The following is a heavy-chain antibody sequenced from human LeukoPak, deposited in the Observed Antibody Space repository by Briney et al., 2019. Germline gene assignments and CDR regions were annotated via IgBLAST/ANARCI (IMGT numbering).Heavy chain of an antibody. D-gene: IGHD3-3*01. CDR2: IYHSGST. V-gene: IGHV4-38-2*02. CDR1: GYSTSSGYY. J-gene: IGHJ4*02. CDR3: ARGAPVWSRTHFDY. Sequence: SETLSLTCTVSGYSTSSGYYWGWIRQPPGKGLEWIGSIYHSGSTYYNPSLKSRVTISVDTSKNQFSLKLTSVTAADTAVYYCARGAPVWSRTHFDYWGQGNMVTVSS.